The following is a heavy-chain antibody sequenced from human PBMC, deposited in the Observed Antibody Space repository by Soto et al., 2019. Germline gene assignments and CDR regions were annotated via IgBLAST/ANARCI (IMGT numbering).Heavy chain of an antibody. CDR1: GFAFSAHW. V-gene: IGHV3-7*01. Sequence: EVQLVESGGDLVQPGGSLRLSCSASGFAFSAHWMTWVRQTPGKGLEWVANISPEGSTKYYVDSAKGRFTISRDNAKNLLYLQMNSLTVGDTAGYSCVRDHVTPGLYFDKWGQGTLVTVSS. CDR3: VRDHVTPGLYFDK. D-gene: IGHD2-8*02. CDR2: ISPEGSTK. J-gene: IGHJ4*02.